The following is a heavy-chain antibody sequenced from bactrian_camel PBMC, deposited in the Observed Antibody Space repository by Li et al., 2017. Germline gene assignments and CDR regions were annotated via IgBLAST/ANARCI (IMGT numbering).Heavy chain of an antibody. CDR3: TTQGFEY. D-gene: IGHD1*01. CDR2: INSAGGST. V-gene: IGHV3S40*01. Sequence: VQLVESGGGSVQPGVSPRLSCVSSGDTSEIYYMAWFRQGPGKGLEWVSSINSAGGSTYYADSVKGRFTISRDNAKNTVYFQMNSLKPEDTAVYYCTTQGFEYWGQGTQVTVS. J-gene: IGHJ4*01. CDR1: GDTSEIYY.